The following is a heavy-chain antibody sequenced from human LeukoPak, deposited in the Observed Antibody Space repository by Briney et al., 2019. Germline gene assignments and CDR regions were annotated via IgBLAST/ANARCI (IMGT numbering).Heavy chain of an antibody. Sequence: PGGSLRLSCAASGFTFSSYGMSWVRQAPGKGLEWVSAISGSGGSTYYADSVKGRFTISRDNSKNTLYLQMNSLRAEDTAVYYCAIDGVAGAGIDFDYWGQGTLVTVSS. CDR3: AIDGVAGAGIDFDY. CDR2: ISGSGGST. CDR1: GFTFSSYG. J-gene: IGHJ4*02. D-gene: IGHD6-13*01. V-gene: IGHV3-23*01.